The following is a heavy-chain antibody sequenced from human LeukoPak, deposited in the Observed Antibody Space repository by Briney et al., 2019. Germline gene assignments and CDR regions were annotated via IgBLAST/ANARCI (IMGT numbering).Heavy chain of an antibody. Sequence: PSETLSLTCTVSGGSISSYYWSWIRQPPGKGLEWIGYIFYSGRTSYNPSLKSRVTISLDTSKNQFSLMLSSVTAADTAFYCCARAGGGNKAMDLDYWGQGTLVTVSS. CDR1: GGSISSYY. J-gene: IGHJ4*02. CDR2: IFYSGRT. D-gene: IGHD5-18*01. V-gene: IGHV4-59*01. CDR3: ARAGGGNKAMDLDY.